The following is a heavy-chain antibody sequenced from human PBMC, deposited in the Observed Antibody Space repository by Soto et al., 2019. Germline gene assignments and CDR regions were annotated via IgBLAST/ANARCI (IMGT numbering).Heavy chain of an antibody. V-gene: IGHV3-23*01. J-gene: IGHJ4*02. CDR3: ARWSYLDY. Sequence: GGSLRLSCAASGFSFGSYALSWVRQAPGKGLEWVSTISGSDGETFYADSVKGRFSISRDTSQSTLYLQMNSLRADDTAMYYCARWSYLDYWGQGTRVTVSS. CDR1: GFSFGSYA. D-gene: IGHD3-3*01. CDR2: ISGSDGET.